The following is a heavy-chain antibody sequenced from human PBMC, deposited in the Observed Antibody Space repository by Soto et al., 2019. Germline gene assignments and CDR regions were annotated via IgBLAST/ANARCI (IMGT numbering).Heavy chain of an antibody. CDR2: MNPKTGKA. J-gene: IGHJ4*02. V-gene: IGHV1-8*01. D-gene: IGHD5-12*01. CDR3: VRGPYSGFAY. CDR1: GYTFTTYD. Sequence: QVQLVQSGAEVKEPGASVKGSCQASGYTFTTYDINWVRQATGQGREWMGWMNPKTGKAGYAQKFQGRVTMTRNTSTSTAYLEVSSLRSEDTAVFFCVRGPYSGFAYWGQGTLVTVSS.